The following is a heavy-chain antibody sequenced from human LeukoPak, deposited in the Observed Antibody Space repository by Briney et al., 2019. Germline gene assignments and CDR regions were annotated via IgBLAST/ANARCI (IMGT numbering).Heavy chain of an antibody. J-gene: IGHJ4*02. CDR2: ISSSSGTI. D-gene: IGHD1-1*01. CDR1: GFTFSTYS. V-gene: IGHV3-48*01. Sequence: GGSLRLSCAASGFTFSTYSMNWVRQAPGKGLEWVSYISSSSGTIYYADSMKGRFTISRDDAKNSLYLQMNSLRAEDTAVYYCARRGASTGGLDYWGQGTLVTVSS. CDR3: ARRGASTGGLDY.